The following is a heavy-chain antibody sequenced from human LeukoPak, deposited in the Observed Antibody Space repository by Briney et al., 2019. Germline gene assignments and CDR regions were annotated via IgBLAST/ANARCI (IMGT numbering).Heavy chain of an antibody. Sequence: GGSLRLSCAASGFPFINYSMTWVRQAPGKGLEWVSCIGIDSGNTKYADSVKGRFTISRDRAKNSLYLQMNSLRVEDTAVYYCGRYYYYAFDDWGQGTTVTVSS. CDR3: GRYYYYAFDD. J-gene: IGHJ6*02. CDR2: IGIDSGNT. CDR1: GFPFINYS. V-gene: IGHV3-48*01.